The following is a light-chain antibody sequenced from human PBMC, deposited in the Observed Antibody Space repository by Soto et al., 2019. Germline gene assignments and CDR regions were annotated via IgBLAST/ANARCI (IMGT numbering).Light chain of an antibody. CDR1: SSDVGKYNY. CDR2: EVS. J-gene: IGLJ2*01. Sequence: QSALTQPASVSGSPGQSITISCTGTSSDVGKYNYVSWYQQRPAKAPKLMIEVSNRPSGVSNRFSGSKSGNTASLTISGLQAEDEAEYYCSSYTGSSINTVVFGGGTKVTVL. CDR3: SSYTGSSINTVV. V-gene: IGLV2-14*01.